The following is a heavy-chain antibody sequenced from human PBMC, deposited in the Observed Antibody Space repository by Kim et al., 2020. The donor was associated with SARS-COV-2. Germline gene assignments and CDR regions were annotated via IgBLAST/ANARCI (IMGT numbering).Heavy chain of an antibody. CDR1: GFTFSDYY. V-gene: IGHV3-11*01. Sequence: GGSLRLSCAASGFTFSDYYMSWIRQAPGKGLEWVSYISSSGSTIYYADSVKGRFTISRDNAKNSLYLQMNSLRAEDTAVYYCSRFSLSSSGANWFDPWGQGTLVTVSS. J-gene: IGHJ5*02. D-gene: IGHD6-19*01. CDR2: ISSSGSTI. CDR3: SRFSLSSSGANWFDP.